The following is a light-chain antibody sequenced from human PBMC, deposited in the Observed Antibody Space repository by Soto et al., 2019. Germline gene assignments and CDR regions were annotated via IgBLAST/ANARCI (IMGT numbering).Light chain of an antibody. CDR2: GTS. CDR1: QTGSSKY. Sequence: IVLTQSPGTVSLAPWEVSTLSCRASQTGSSKYLAWYKQKPGQAPRLLIYGTSTRATGIPDRFSGSGSGTDFTLTISRLETEDFAVYYCQQYGSSPTFGQGTKVDIK. CDR3: QQYGSSPT. V-gene: IGKV3-20*01. J-gene: IGKJ1*01.